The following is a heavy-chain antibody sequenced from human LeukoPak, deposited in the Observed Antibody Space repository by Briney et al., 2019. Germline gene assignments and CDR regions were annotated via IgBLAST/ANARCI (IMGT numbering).Heavy chain of an antibody. V-gene: IGHV3-23*01. CDR1: GFTFSTNA. CDR3: AKDVGKWESLHFFDY. D-gene: IGHD1-26*01. CDR2: ISGSGAST. Sequence: GGPLRLSCLTSGFTFSTNAMSWVRQAPGKGLEWISGISGSGASTYYADSVTGRFTISRDNSRNTLYLQMNSLRGDDTAVYYCAKDVGKWESLHFFDYWGQGTLVTVSS. J-gene: IGHJ4*02.